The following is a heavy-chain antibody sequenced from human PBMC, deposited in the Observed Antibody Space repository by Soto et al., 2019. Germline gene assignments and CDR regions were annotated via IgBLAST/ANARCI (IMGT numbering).Heavy chain of an antibody. CDR3: ARTPSNYDEYYNWFDP. J-gene: IGHJ5*02. CDR2: IYYSGST. D-gene: IGHD4-4*01. V-gene: IGHV4-59*08. CDR1: GGSISSYY. Sequence: SETLSLTCTVSGGSISSYYWSWIRQPPGKGLEWIGYIYYSGSTNYNPSLKSRVTISVDTSKNQFSLKLSSVTAADTAVYYCARTPSNYDEYYNWFDPWGQGTLVTVSS.